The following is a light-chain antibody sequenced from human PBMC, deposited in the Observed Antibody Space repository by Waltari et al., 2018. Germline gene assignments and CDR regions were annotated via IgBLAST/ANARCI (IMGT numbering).Light chain of an antibody. J-gene: IGKJ4*01. Sequence: VLLTQSPASLSVSPGATVILSSRASQSVRTNLVWYQQKAGQAPRTLIYGASTRASGVPSRFSGSGSETDFTLIISSLQSEDAAVYFCQQYYVWPPITFGGGTKLEI. CDR1: QSVRTN. CDR3: QQYYVWPPIT. V-gene: IGKV3-15*01. CDR2: GAS.